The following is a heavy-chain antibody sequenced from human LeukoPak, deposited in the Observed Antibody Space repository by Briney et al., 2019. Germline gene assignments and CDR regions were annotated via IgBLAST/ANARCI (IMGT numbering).Heavy chain of an antibody. D-gene: IGHD1-14*01. CDR2: ISSSSSYI. J-gene: IGHJ4*02. CDR3: ARVGISPF. V-gene: IGHV3-21*01. CDR1: GFTLSSYA. Sequence: GGSLRLSCTASGFTLSSYAMSWVRQAPGKGLEWVSSISSSSSYIYYADSVKGRFTISRDNAKNSLYLQMNSLRAEDTAVYYCARVGISPFWGQGTLVTVSS.